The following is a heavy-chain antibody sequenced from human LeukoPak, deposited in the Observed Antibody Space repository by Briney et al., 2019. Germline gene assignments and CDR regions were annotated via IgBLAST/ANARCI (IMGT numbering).Heavy chain of an antibody. CDR3: ARDRAPELRFLEWPYNWFDP. Sequence: VASVKVSCKASGGTFSSYAISWVRQAPGQGLEWMGAIIPIFGTANYAQKFQGRVTITADESTSTAYMELSSLRSEDTAVYYCARDRAPELRFLEWPYNWFDPWGQGTLVTVSS. CDR1: GGTFSSYA. J-gene: IGHJ5*02. D-gene: IGHD3-3*01. V-gene: IGHV1-69*13. CDR2: IIPIFGTA.